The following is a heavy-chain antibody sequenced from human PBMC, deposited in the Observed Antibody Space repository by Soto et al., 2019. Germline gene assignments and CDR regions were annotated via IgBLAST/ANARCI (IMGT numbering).Heavy chain of an antibody. J-gene: IGHJ5*02. Sequence: EVRLLESGGGLVQPGGSLRLSCAASGLTVGSSAMTWVRQAPGKGLEWISSLSGDGKATYYADSVEGRFTISRDISKNTLFLQMDSLRVEDTAIYFCARITRSWGQGTRVTVSS. D-gene: IGHD3-3*01. CDR3: ARITRS. CDR2: LSGDGKAT. V-gene: IGHV3-23*01. CDR1: GLTVGSSA.